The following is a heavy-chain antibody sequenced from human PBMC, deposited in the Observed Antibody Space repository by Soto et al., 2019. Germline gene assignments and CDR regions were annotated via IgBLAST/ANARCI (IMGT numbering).Heavy chain of an antibody. J-gene: IGHJ4*02. CDR1: GGTVSSYA. CDR3: ARDVSSDTTGFRGYDL. D-gene: IGHD3-10*01. Sequence: QLHLVQSGAEVKKAGSSVKVSCKASGGTVSSYAITWVRQAPGKGLEWMGVFIPIFVSAHYAPKFQGRITXXXXXXXXTXYMELSGLTSEDTAIYYCARDVSSDTTGFRGYDLWGQGTQVTVSS. V-gene: IGHV1-69*01. CDR2: FIPIFVSA.